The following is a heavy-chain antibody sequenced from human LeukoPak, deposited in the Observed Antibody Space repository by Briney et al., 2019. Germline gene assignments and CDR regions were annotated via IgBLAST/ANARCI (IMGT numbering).Heavy chain of an antibody. J-gene: IGHJ4*02. Sequence: KPSETLSLTCAVYGGSFSGYYWSWIRQPPGKGLEWIGEINHSGSTNYNPSLKSRVTISVDTSKNQFSLKLSSVTAADTAVYYCARDAHYDFWSGSYYFDYWGQGTLVTVSS. CDR3: ARDAHYDFWSGSYYFDY. CDR2: INHSGST. V-gene: IGHV4-34*01. D-gene: IGHD3-3*01. CDR1: GGSFSGYY.